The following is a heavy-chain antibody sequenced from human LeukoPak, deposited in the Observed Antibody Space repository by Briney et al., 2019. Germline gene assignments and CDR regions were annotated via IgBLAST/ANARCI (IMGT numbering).Heavy chain of an antibody. CDR1: GYTFTGYY. D-gene: IGHD1-26*01. Sequence: SVKVSCKASGYTFTGYYMHWVRQAPGQGLELMGGIIPIFGTTHYAQKFQGRVTISADKSTSTAYMELSSLRSEDTAVYYCARIVGATGGESWGQGTMVTVSS. CDR2: IIPIFGTT. CDR3: ARIVGATGGES. J-gene: IGHJ3*01. V-gene: IGHV1-69*06.